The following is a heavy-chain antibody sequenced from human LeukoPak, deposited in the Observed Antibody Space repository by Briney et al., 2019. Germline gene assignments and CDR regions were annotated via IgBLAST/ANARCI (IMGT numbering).Heavy chain of an antibody. CDR1: GVSISSGDYY. J-gene: IGHJ3*02. V-gene: IGHV4-30-4*01. D-gene: IGHD2-2*01. Sequence: SQTLSLTCTVSGVSISSGDYYWRWIRQPPGKGLEWIGYIYYSGSTYYNPSLKSRVTISVDTSKNQFSLKLSSVTAADTAVYYCARGGCSSTSCYEYAFDIWGQGTMVTVSS. CDR2: IYYSGST. CDR3: ARGGCSSTSCYEYAFDI.